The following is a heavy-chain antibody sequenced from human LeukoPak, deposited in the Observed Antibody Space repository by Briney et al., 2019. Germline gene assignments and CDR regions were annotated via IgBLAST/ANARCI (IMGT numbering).Heavy chain of an antibody. CDR3: ARDLRWYYFDY. CDR1: GGSISSYY. CDR2: IYYSGST. V-gene: IGHV4-59*01. D-gene: IGHD6-13*01. Sequence: SETLSLTCTVSGGSISSYYWSWIRQPLGKGLEWIGYIYYSGSTNYNPSLKSRVTISVDTSKNQFSLKLSSVTAADTAVYYCARDLRWYYFDYWGQGTLVTVSS. J-gene: IGHJ4*02.